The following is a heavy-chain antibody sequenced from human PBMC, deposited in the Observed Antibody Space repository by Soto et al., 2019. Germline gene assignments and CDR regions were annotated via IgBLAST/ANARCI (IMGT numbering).Heavy chain of an antibody. D-gene: IGHD5-18*01. CDR1: GYTFTSYG. Sequence: GASVKVSCKASGYTFTSYGISWVRQAPGQGLEWMGWISAYNGNTNYAQKLQGRVTMTTDTSTSTAYMELRSLRSDDTAVYYCARRQLWLQEGAYFDYWGQGTLVTVSS. J-gene: IGHJ4*02. CDR3: ARRQLWLQEGAYFDY. CDR2: ISAYNGNT. V-gene: IGHV1-18*04.